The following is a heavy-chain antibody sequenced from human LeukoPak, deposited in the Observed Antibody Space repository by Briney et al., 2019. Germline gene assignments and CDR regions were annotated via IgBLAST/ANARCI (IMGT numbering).Heavy chain of an antibody. D-gene: IGHD3-22*01. CDR2: INPNSGGT. CDR3: ARDTGGSSGYYRPWYFDY. V-gene: IGHV1-2*06. Sequence: ASVKVSCKASGYTFTGYYMHWVRQAPGQGLEWMGRINPNSGGTNYAQKFQGRVTMTRDTSISTAYMELSRLRSDDTAVYYCARDTGGSSGYYRPWYFDYWGQGTLVTVSS. J-gene: IGHJ4*02. CDR1: GYTFTGYY.